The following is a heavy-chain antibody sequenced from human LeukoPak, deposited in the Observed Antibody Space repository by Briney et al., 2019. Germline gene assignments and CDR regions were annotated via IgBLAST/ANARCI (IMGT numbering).Heavy chain of an antibody. CDR3: ARLTTFDY. J-gene: IGHJ4*02. D-gene: IGHD4-11*01. CDR1: GGSISYY. Sequence: SETLSLTCTVSGGSISYYWSWIRQPAGKGLEWIGRIYTSGSTNYNPSLKSRVTMSVDTSKKQFSLKLSSVTAVDTAVYYCARLTTFDYWGQGTLVTVSS. V-gene: IGHV4-4*07. CDR2: IYTSGST.